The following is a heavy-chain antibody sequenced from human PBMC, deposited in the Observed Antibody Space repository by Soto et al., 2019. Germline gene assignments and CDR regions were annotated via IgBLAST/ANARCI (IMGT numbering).Heavy chain of an antibody. CDR1: GFTFSAYA. Sequence: GGSLRLSCGASGFTFSAYAMSWVRPAPGKGLEWVSGISASGDSTNYADSVKGRFTISRDNSKRTLYLQMNSLRAEDTAIYYYAFKATSQTYYWGPRTPVTVS. J-gene: IGHJ4*01. CDR3: AFKATSQTYY. D-gene: IGHD2-21*01. V-gene: IGHV3-23*01. CDR2: ISASGDST.